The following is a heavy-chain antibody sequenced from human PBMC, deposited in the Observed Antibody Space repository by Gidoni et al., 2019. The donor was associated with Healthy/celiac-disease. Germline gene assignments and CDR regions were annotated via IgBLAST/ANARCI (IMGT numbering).Heavy chain of an antibody. J-gene: IGHJ4*02. D-gene: IGHD6-19*01. CDR3: VAVAGPRSLYFDY. Sequence: RTGDYYWSWIRQPPGKGLEWIGYIYYSGSTYYHTSLKSRVTISVDTSKTQFSLKLSSVTAADTAVYYCVAVAGPRSLYFDYWGQGTLVTVSS. V-gene: IGHV4-30-4*01. CDR1: RTGDYY. CDR2: IYYSGST.